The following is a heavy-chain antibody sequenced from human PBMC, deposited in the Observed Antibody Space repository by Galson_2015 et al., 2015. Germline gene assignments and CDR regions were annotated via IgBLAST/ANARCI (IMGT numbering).Heavy chain of an antibody. Sequence: SLRLSCAASGFSLSSCEMNWVRQAPGDGLEWVSYISSSGSTRYYADSVKGRFTISRDNARNSLFLQMDSLRAEDTAVYYCACLSSYDTYIDYWGQGTLVTVSS. J-gene: IGHJ4*02. CDR3: ACLSSYDTYIDY. D-gene: IGHD3-22*01. V-gene: IGHV3-48*03. CDR1: GFSLSSCE. CDR2: ISSSGSTR.